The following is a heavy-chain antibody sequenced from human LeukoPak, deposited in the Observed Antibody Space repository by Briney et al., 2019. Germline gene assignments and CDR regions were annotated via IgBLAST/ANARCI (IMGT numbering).Heavy chain of an antibody. CDR3: ARDVSSMFPNWFDP. CDR2: IWNSGST. J-gene: IGHJ5*02. CDR1: GDSISSRTYY. V-gene: IGHV4-31*03. D-gene: IGHD6-6*01. Sequence: KPSETLSLTCSVSGDSISSRTYYWTWIRQHPEKGLEWIGYIWNSGSTNYNPALKSRVTISVDTSKNQFSLKLTSVTAADTAIYSCARDVSSMFPNWFDPWGQGILVIVSS.